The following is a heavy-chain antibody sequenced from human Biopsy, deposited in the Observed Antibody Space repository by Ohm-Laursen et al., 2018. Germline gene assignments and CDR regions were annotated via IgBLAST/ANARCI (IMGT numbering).Heavy chain of an antibody. V-gene: IGHV4-59*07. CDR2: IYYSGST. J-gene: IGHJ4*02. Sequence: SDTLPLTCTVSGGPIGSFFWSWIRQPPGKGLEWIGYIYYSGSTNYNPSLRSRVTISVDRSKNQFSLELSSVTAADTAVYYCARVGAGAPSIDYFDYWGQGALVTVSS. D-gene: IGHD1-26*01. CDR3: ARVGAGAPSIDYFDY. CDR1: GGPIGSFF.